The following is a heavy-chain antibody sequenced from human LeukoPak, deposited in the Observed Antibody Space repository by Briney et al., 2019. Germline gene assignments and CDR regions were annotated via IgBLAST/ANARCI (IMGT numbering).Heavy chain of an antibody. Sequence: SVKVSCKVSGYTLTELSMHWVRQAPGKGLEWMGGIIPIFGTANYAQKFQGRVTITTDESTSTAYMELSSLRSEDTAVYYCSIAAAGTRFDYWGQGTLVTVSS. J-gene: IGHJ4*02. CDR2: IIPIFGTA. D-gene: IGHD6-13*01. CDR3: SIAAAGTRFDY. CDR1: GYTLTELS. V-gene: IGHV1-69*05.